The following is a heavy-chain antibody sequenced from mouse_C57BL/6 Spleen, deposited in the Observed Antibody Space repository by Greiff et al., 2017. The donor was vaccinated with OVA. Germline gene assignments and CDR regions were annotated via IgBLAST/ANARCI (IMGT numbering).Heavy chain of an antibody. V-gene: IGHV14-2*01. D-gene: IGHD3-2*02. CDR2: IDPEDGET. CDR3: ARGAQATSFAY. Sequence: VQLQQSGAELVKPGASVKLSCTASGFNITDYYMHWVKQRTEQGLEWIGRIDPEDGETKYAPQFQGKATITADTSSNTACLQLSSLTSEDTAVYYCARGAQATSFAYWGQGTLVTVSA. CDR1: GFNITDYY. J-gene: IGHJ3*01.